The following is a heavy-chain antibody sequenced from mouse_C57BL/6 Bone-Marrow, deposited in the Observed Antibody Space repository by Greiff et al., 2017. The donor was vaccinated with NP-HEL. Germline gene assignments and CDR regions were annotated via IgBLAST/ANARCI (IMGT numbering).Heavy chain of an antibody. J-gene: IGHJ1*03. CDR1: GYTFTDYY. CDR2: IFPGSGST. Sequence: QVQLQQSGPELVKPGASVKISCKASGYTFTDYYINWVKQRPGQGLEWIGWIFPGSGSTYYTEKFKGKATLTVDNSSSTAYMLLSSLTSEDSAVYFCARSVYDGLWYFEVWGTGTTVTVSS. V-gene: IGHV1-75*01. D-gene: IGHD2-3*01. CDR3: ARSVYDGLWYFEV.